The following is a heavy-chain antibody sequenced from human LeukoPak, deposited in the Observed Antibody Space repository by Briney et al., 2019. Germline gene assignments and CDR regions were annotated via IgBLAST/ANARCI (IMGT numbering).Heavy chain of an antibody. D-gene: IGHD5-12*01. J-gene: IGHJ4*02. CDR1: GGSFSGYY. CDR3: ARRNGQDIVATFRRRYYFDY. CDR2: INHSGST. Sequence: SETLSLTCAVYGGSFSGYYWSWIRQPPGKELEWIGEINHSGSTNYNPSLKSRVTMSINTSKNQFSLKLSSVTAADTAVYYCARRNGQDIVATFRRRYYFDYWGQGTLVTVSS. V-gene: IGHV4-34*01.